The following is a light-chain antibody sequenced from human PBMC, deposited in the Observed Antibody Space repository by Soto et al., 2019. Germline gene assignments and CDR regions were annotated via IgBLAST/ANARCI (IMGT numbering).Light chain of an antibody. CDR3: SSYTTSSTYV. CDR2: DVS. CDR1: SSVVGGYNY. V-gene: IGLV2-14*01. J-gene: IGLJ1*01. Sequence: QSVLTQPASVSGSPGQSIAISCTGTSSVVGGYNYVSWYQQHPGKAPKLLINDVSNRPSGVSSRFSGSKSGNTASLTISGLQAEGEADYYCSSYTTSSTYVFGTGTKVTVL.